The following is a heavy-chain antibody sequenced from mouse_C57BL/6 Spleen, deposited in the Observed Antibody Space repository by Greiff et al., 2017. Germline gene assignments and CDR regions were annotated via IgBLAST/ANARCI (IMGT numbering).Heavy chain of an antibody. Sequence: EVKLQESGPGLVKPSQSLSLTCSVTGYSITSGYYWNWIRQFPGNKLEWMGYISYDGSNNYNPSLKNPISITRDTSKNQFFLKLNSVTTEDTATYFCAAQYGYDPFDYWGQGTTLTVSA. J-gene: IGHJ2*01. CDR1: GYSITSGYY. CDR2: ISYDGSN. CDR3: AAQYGYDPFDY. D-gene: IGHD2-2*01. V-gene: IGHV3-6*01.